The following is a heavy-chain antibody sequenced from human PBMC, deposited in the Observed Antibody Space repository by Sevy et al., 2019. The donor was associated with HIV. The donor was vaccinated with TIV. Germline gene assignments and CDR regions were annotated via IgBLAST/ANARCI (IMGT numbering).Heavy chain of an antibody. D-gene: IGHD3-3*01. CDR2: ISSSGSTI. Sequence: GGSLRLSCAASGFTFSDYYMSWIRQAPGKGLEWVSYISSSGSTIYYVDSVKGRFTISRDNAKNSLYLQMNSLRAEDTAVYYCAREGITIFGVVNDAFDIWGQGTMVTVSS. CDR3: AREGITIFGVVNDAFDI. J-gene: IGHJ3*02. V-gene: IGHV3-11*01. CDR1: GFTFSDYY.